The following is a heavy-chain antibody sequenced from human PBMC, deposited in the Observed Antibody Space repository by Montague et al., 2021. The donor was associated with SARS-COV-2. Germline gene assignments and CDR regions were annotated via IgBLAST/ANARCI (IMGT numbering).Heavy chain of an antibody. CDR3: ARGAFGGAIDH. CDR2: IYYDGNT. J-gene: IGHJ4*02. V-gene: IGHV4-59*01. CDR1: GDSIASSF. Sequence: SETLSLTCTVSGDSIASSFWTWIRQPPGKGLEWIGYIYYDGNTNHNPSLKSRVTISIDVSKNQFSLKLSSVTAADTAVYYCARGAFGGAIDHWGQGTLVTVSS. D-gene: IGHD3-16*01.